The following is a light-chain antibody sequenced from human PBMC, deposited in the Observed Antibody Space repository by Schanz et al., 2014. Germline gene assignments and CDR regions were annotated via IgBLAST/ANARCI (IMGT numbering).Light chain of an antibody. CDR3: QQANSFPLT. CDR2: AAT. J-gene: IGKJ3*01. V-gene: IGKV1-6*01. Sequence: AIQLTQSPSSLSASVGDRVNITCRASQGIGDALGWYQQKPGQAPNLLIYAATHLRSGVPSRFSGSGSGTDFTLTISSLQPEDFATYYCQQANSFPLTFGPGTKVDL. CDR1: QGIGDA.